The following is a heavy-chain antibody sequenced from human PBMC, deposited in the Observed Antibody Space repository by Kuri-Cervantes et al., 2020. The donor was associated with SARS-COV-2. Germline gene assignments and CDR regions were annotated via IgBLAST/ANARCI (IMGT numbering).Heavy chain of an antibody. CDR1: GGSISSSSYY. J-gene: IGHJ4*02. CDR2: IYHSGST. D-gene: IGHD3/OR15-3a*01. V-gene: IGHV4-39*01. CDR3: ARRNEVDSDDY. Sequence: SETLSLTCTVSGGSISSSSYYWGWIRQPPGKGLEWIGSIYHSGSTYYNPSLKSRVTISVDTSKNQFSLKLSSVTAADTAVYYCARRNEVDSDDYWGQGTLVTVSS.